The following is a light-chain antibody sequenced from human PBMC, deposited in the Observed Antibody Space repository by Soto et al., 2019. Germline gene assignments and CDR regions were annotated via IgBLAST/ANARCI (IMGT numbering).Light chain of an antibody. CDR2: EVS. J-gene: IGLJ1*01. CDR3: NSYTSSSSFV. CDR1: SSDVGGSKY. Sequence: QSVLTQPASVSGSPGQSITISCTGTSSDVGGSKYVSWYQQHPGKAPKLMIYEVSNRPSGVSDRFSGSKSGNTASLAISGLQPEDEADYYCNSYTSSSSFVFGTGTKLTVL. V-gene: IGLV2-14*01.